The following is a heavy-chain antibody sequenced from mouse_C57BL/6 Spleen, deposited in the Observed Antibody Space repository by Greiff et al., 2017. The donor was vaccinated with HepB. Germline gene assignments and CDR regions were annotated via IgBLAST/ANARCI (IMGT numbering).Heavy chain of an antibody. CDR1: GFNIKDYY. D-gene: IGHD1-3*01. V-gene: IGHV14-1*01. J-gene: IGHJ4*01. Sequence: VQLKQSGAELVRPGASVKLSCTASGFNIKDYYMHWVKQRPEQGLEWIGRIDPEDGDTEYAPKFQGKATLTADTSSNTAYLQLSSLTSEDTAVYYCTTGSSHQWAMDYWGQGTSVTVSS. CDR3: TTGSSHQWAMDY. CDR2: IDPEDGDT.